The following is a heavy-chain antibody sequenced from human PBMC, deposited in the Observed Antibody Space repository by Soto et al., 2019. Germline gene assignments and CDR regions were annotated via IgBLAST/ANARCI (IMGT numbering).Heavy chain of an antibody. V-gene: IGHV3-48*03. Sequence: PGWSLRLSCAASDFTFSNYEMNWFRQAPGKGLEWVSYISSRGSTMFYADSVKGRFTISRDNAKNSLSLEMKSLRAEDAAVYYCARGARLTSVTGAGCGVFDMWGQGTMVTVSS. CDR3: ARGARLTSVTGAGCGVFDM. J-gene: IGHJ3*02. CDR2: ISSRGSTM. D-gene: IGHD4-17*01. CDR1: DFTFSNYE.